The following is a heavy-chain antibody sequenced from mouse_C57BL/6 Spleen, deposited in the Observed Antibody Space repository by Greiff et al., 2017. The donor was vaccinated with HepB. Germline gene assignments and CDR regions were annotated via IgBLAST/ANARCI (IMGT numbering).Heavy chain of an antibody. J-gene: IGHJ4*01. D-gene: IGHD1-1*01. CDR2: IYPGDGDT. CDR3: ARDYYYGSSYRYYAMDY. V-gene: IGHV1-82*01. CDR1: GYAFSSSW. Sequence: VQLQQSGPELVKPGASVKISCKASGYAFSSSWMNWVKQRPGKGLEWIGRIYPGDGDTNYNGKFKGKATLTADKSSSTAYMQLSSLTSEDSAVYFCARDYYYGSSYRYYAMDYWGQGTSVTVSS.